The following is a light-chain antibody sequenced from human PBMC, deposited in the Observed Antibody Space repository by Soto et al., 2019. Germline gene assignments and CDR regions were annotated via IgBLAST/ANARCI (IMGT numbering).Light chain of an antibody. Sequence: QSVLTQPASVCGSPGQAITISCTGTSSDVGSYNLVSWYQQHPGKAPKLMIYEGSKRPSGVSNRFSGSKSGNTASLTISGLQAEDEADYYCCSYAGSRYYVFGTGTKVTVL. J-gene: IGLJ1*01. V-gene: IGLV2-23*01. CDR2: EGS. CDR1: SSDVGSYNL. CDR3: CSYAGSRYYV.